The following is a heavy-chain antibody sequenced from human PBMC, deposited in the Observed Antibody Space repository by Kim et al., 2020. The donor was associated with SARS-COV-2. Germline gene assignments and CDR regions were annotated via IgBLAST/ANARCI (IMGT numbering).Heavy chain of an antibody. CDR2: ISGRGGST. CDR1: GFTFSSYA. J-gene: IGHJ4*02. CDR3: AKGPHSGSYEAYFDY. D-gene: IGHD1-26*01. V-gene: IGHV3-23*01. Sequence: GGSLRLSCAASGFTFSSYAMSWVRQAPGKGLEWVSAISGRGGSTYYEDSVQGRFTIFRENSKNTLYLQMNSLRAEGTAVYYCAKGPHSGSYEAYFDYWGEGTLVTVSS.